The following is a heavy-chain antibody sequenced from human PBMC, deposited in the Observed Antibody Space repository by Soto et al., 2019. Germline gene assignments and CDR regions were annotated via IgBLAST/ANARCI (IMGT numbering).Heavy chain of an antibody. V-gene: IGHV1-46*03. CDR3: ARGPPVRGVSDFDY. Sequence: XSVKVSCKASGYTFTSYYMHWVRQSPGQGLGWMGIINPSGGSTSYAQKFQGRVTMTRDTSTSTVYMELSSLRHEDTAVYYCARGPPVRGVSDFDYWGQGTLVTVSS. D-gene: IGHD3-10*01. CDR1: GYTFTSYY. CDR2: INPSGGST. J-gene: IGHJ4*02.